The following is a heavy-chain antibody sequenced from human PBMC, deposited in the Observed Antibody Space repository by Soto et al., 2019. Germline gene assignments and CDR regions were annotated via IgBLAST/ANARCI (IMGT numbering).Heavy chain of an antibody. J-gene: IGHJ6*02. CDR3: ARTLGIKYGMDV. D-gene: IGHD3-10*01. Sequence: LSRADSRFTFSSYAMHWVRQTPGKGLEWLALISYDGSNTYYADSVECRFTISRDYSENTLYLQMNSLRAEDTAVYYCARTLGIKYGMDVWGQGTTVTVSS. V-gene: IGHV3-30-3*01. CDR2: ISYDGSNT. CDR1: RFTFSSYA.